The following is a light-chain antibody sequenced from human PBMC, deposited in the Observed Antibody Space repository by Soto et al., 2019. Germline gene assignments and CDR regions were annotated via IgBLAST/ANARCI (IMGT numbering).Light chain of an antibody. V-gene: IGKV4-1*01. Sequence: DIVMTQSPDSLAVSLGKRATINCKSSQSVFYSSNNKNYLAWYQQKAGQPPKLLIYWASTRESGVPDRFSGSGSGTDFPPTISSLQAEDVAVYCCQHYCGIPYTFGQGTKLEIK. CDR3: QHYCGIPYT. CDR1: QSVFYSSNNKNY. J-gene: IGKJ2*01. CDR2: WAS.